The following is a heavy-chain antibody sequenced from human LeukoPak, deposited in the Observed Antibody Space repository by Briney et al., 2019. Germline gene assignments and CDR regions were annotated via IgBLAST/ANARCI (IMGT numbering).Heavy chain of an antibody. D-gene: IGHD3-10*01. V-gene: IGHV3-23*01. J-gene: IGHJ5*02. CDR3: AKSTQLWFGHNWFDP. CDR1: GFTISSYA. Sequence: PGGSLRLSCAASGFTISSYAMSWVRQAPGKGLEWVSAISGSGGSTYYADSVKGRFTISRDNSKNTLYLQMNSLRAEDTAVYYCAKSTQLWFGHNWFDPWGQGTLVTVSS. CDR2: ISGSGGST.